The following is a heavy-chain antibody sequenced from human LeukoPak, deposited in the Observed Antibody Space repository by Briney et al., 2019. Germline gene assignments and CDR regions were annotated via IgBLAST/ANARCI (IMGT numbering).Heavy chain of an antibody. V-gene: IGHV3-21*01. J-gene: IGHJ4*02. D-gene: IGHD6-19*01. CDR2: ISSSSSYI. CDR3: AREARAVAGTFDY. CDR1: GCTFSSYS. Sequence: GGSLRLSCAASGCTFSSYSMNWVRQAPGKGLEWVSSISSSSSYIYYADSVKGRFTISRNNAKNSLYLQMNSLRAEDTAVYYCAREARAVAGTFDYWGQGTLVTVSS.